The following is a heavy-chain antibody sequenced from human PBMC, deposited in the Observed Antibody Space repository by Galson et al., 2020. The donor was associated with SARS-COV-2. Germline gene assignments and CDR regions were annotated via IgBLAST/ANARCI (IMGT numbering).Heavy chain of an antibody. CDR3: TRDDFWSGYYRC. J-gene: IGHJ4*02. CDR2: IRSKAYGGTT. D-gene: IGHD3-3*01. V-gene: IGHV3-49*04. CDR1: GFTFGDYA. Sequence: TGGSLRLPCTASGFTFGDYAMSWVRQAPGKGLEWVGFIRSKAYGGTTEYAASVKGRFTISRDDSKSIAYLQMNSLKNEDTAVYYCTRDDFWSGYYRCWGQGTLVTVSS.